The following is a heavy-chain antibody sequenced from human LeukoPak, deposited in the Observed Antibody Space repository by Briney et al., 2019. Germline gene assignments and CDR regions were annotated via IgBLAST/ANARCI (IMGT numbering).Heavy chain of an antibody. Sequence: GRSLRLSCAASGLTFSSYAMHWVRQAPGKGLEWVAVISYDGSNKYYADSVKGRFTISRDNSKNTLYLQMNSLRAEDTAVYYCARSKVVVAAVDYWGQGTLVTVSS. CDR3: ARSKVVVAAVDY. CDR2: ISYDGSNK. V-gene: IGHV3-30-3*01. CDR1: GLTFSSYA. D-gene: IGHD2-15*01. J-gene: IGHJ4*02.